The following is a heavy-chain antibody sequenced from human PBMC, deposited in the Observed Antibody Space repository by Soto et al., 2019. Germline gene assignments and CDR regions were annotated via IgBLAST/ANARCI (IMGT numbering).Heavy chain of an antibody. J-gene: IGHJ4*02. V-gene: IGHV4-30-4*01. CDR2: IYDSENS. CDR1: GGSVTSSDFY. D-gene: IGHD2-2*01. CDR3: ASKKGYCSRSVCFPPNRLDL. Sequence: QVQLQESGPGLVKPSQTLSLTCSVSGGSVTSSDFYWSWLRQPPGKGLEWIGYIYDSENSYYGPSLASRVSISLATSKNLFSLSLTSVTAADTAVYYCASKKGYCSRSVCFPPNRLDLWGPGILVTVSS.